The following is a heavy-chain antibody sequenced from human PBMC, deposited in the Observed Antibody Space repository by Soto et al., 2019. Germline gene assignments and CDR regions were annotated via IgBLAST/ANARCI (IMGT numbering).Heavy chain of an antibody. CDR3: ASSSLYGMDV. Sequence: PSQTLSLTCAISGDSVSRNSAAWHWIRQSPSRGLEWLGRTYYRSKWYNDYAVSVKSRISINPDTSKNQFSLKVGSVTAADTAVYYCASSSLYGMDVWGQGTTVTVSS. CDR2: TYYRSKWYN. CDR1: GDSVSRNSAA. J-gene: IGHJ6*02. V-gene: IGHV6-1*01.